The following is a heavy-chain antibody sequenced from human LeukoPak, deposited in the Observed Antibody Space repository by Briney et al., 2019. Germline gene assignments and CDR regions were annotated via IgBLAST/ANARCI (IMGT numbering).Heavy chain of an antibody. V-gene: IGHV4-39*01. CDR3: ATISRAQDASGYFSHSKYFDY. D-gene: IGHD5-12*01. CDR1: GGSISSSSYY. CDR2: IYYSGST. J-gene: IGHJ4*02. Sequence: SETLSLTCTVSGGSISSSSYYWGWIRQPPGKGLEWIGSIYYSGSTYYNPSLKSRVTISVDTSKNQFSLKLSSVTAADTAVYYCATISRAQDASGYFSHSKYFDYWGQGTLVTVSS.